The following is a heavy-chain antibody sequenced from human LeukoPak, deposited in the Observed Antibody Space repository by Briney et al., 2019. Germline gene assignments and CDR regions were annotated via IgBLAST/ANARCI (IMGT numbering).Heavy chain of an antibody. Sequence: ASVKVSCKVSGYTLTELSMHWVRQAPGKGLEWMGGFDREDGETIYAQKFQGRVTMTEDTSTDTAYMELSSLRSEDTAVYYCAPFYGSGSYSYYGMDVWGKGTTVTVSS. D-gene: IGHD3-10*01. J-gene: IGHJ6*04. CDR1: GYTLTELS. CDR2: FDREDGET. CDR3: APFYGSGSYSYYGMDV. V-gene: IGHV1-24*01.